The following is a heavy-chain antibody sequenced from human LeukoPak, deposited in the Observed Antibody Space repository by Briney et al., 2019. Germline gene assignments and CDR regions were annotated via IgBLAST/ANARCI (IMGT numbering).Heavy chain of an antibody. CDR1: GFTFSSYA. D-gene: IGHD4-23*01. CDR3: VKDRDYGGKGPFDY. CDR2: ISGSGGST. V-gene: IGHV3-23*01. J-gene: IGHJ4*02. Sequence: GGSLRLSCAASGFTFSSYAMSWVRQAPGKGLEWVSAISGSGGSTYYADSVKGRFTISRDNSKNTLYLQMNSLRAEDTAVYYCVKDRDYGGKGPFDYWGQGTLVTVSS.